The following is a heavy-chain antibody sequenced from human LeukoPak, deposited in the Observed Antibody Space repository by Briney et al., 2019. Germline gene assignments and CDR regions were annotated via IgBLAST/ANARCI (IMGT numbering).Heavy chain of an antibody. CDR3: AKASWVSSTDAVR. CDR2: IRGNGDT. Sequence: GGSLRLSCAAAGLILSSVAMSWVRQGPARGLEWVSSIRGNGDTFYADSVKGRFTLSSDSSTNTVYFQLNNLRVEDTAIYYCAKASWVSSTDAVRWGQGTLVTVSS. V-gene: IGHV3-23*01. D-gene: IGHD3-16*01. J-gene: IGHJ4*02. CDR1: GLILSSVA.